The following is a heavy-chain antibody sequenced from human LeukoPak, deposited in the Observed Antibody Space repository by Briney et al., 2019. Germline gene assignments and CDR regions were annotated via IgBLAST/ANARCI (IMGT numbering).Heavy chain of an antibody. CDR2: ISYDGSNK. J-gene: IGHJ5*01. Sequence: PGGSLRLSCAASGFTFSSYAMHWVRQAPGKGLEWVAVISYDGSNKYYADSVKGRFTISRDNSKNTLYLQMNSLRAEDTAVYYCASLVYGSGSENLDSWGQGPLVTVSS. CDR3: ASLVYGSGSENLDS. D-gene: IGHD3-10*01. CDR1: GFTFSSYA. V-gene: IGHV3-30*04.